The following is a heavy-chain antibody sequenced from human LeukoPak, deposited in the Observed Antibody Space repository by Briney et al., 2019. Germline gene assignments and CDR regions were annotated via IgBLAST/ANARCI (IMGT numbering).Heavy chain of an antibody. CDR1: GGSIGSYY. Sequence: SETLSLTCTVSGGSIGSYYWSWIRHPAGKGLEWIGRIYTSGSTNYNPSLKSRVTMSVDTSKNQFSLKLSSVTAADTAVYYCARDVRSGWYAYFDYWGQGTLVTVSS. V-gene: IGHV4-4*07. CDR3: ARDVRSGWYAYFDY. D-gene: IGHD6-19*01. CDR2: IYTSGST. J-gene: IGHJ4*02.